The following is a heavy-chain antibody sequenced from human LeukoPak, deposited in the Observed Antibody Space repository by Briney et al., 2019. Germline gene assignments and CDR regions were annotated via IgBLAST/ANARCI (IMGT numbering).Heavy chain of an antibody. CDR3: ARDEINYGSGSYFDF. V-gene: IGHV4-59*01. CDR2: AHYSGSG. D-gene: IGHD3-10*01. J-gene: IGHJ4*02. Sequence: PSETLCLTCTVSVDSIRTYHWNWIRQSPGKGLEWMGSAHYSGSGKHNPSLRRRLTISVDTPKHQVPLKWSSVSAPATALYYCARDEINYGSGSYFDFWGQGTLVTVSS. CDR1: VDSIRTYH.